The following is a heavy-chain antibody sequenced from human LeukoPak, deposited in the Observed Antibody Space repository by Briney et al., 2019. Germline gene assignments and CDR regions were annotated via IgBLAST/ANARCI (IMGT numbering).Heavy chain of an antibody. Sequence: PGGSLRLSCAASGFNVGSNYMSWVRQAPGKGLEWVSLVYSGGDTKYADSVKGRFTISRDKSRNTLFLQMNSLRVEDTAVYYCARVPISYYYGSGSKEGYFDYWGQGTLVTVSS. V-gene: IGHV3-66*01. CDR2: VYSGGDT. CDR3: ARVPISYYYGSGSKEGYFDY. J-gene: IGHJ4*02. D-gene: IGHD3-10*01. CDR1: GFNVGSNY.